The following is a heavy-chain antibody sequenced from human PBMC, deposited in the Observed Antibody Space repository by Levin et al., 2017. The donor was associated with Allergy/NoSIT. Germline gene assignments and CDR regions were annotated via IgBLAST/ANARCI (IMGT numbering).Heavy chain of an antibody. CDR1: GYTFTSYD. CDR2: MNPNSGNT. D-gene: IGHD6-6*01. V-gene: IGHV1-8*01. J-gene: IGHJ5*02. Sequence: VASVKVSCKASGYTFTSYDINWVRQATGQGLEWMGWMNPNSGNTGYAQKFQGRVTMTRNTSISTAYMELSSLRSEDTAVYYCARGRSIAEGFNWFDPWGQGTLVTVSS. CDR3: ARGRSIAEGFNWFDP.